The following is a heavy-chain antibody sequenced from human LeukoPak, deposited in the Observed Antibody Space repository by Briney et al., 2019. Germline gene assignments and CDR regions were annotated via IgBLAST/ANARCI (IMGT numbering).Heavy chain of an antibody. Sequence: GGSLRLSCAASGFSFSTYALSWVRQAPGKGLEWVSATSGNGAKTYYADSVRGRFTISRDNSKNTLYLQMNSLRAEDTAVYYCAKGVGYGGMDVWGQGTTVTVSS. CDR3: AKGVGYGGMDV. D-gene: IGHD2-8*01. J-gene: IGHJ6*02. CDR2: TSGNGAKT. V-gene: IGHV3-23*01. CDR1: GFSFSTYA.